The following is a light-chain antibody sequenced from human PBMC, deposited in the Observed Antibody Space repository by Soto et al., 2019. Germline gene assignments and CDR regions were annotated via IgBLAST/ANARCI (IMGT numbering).Light chain of an antibody. V-gene: IGKV3-15*01. CDR1: QSISTK. J-gene: IGKJ4*01. CDR3: QQYNSWPLT. CDR2: GAS. Sequence: EIVMTQSPATLSMSPGERATLSCRASQSISTKVAWYQQKPGQAPSLLIYGASTRATGVPARFSGSGSGTEFTLSISRLQSEHFAVYYCQQYNSWPLTFGGGTKVEIK.